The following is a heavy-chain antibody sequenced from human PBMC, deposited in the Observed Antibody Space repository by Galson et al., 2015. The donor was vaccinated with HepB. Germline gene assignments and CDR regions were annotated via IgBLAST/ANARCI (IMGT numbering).Heavy chain of an antibody. V-gene: IGHV6-1*01. Sequence: CAISGDSVSSNSAAWNWIRQSPSRGLEWLGRTYYRSKWYNDYALSVKSRITINPDTSKNQFSLQLNSVTPEDTAVYYCARADSGYDRGYYYYYMDVWGKGTTATVSS. CDR1: GDSVSSNSAA. D-gene: IGHD5-12*01. CDR2: TYYRSKWYN. J-gene: IGHJ6*03. CDR3: ARADSGYDRGYYYYYMDV.